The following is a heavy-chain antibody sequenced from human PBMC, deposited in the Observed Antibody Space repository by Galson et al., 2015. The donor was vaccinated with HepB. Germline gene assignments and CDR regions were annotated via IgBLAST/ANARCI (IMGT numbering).Heavy chain of an antibody. CDR3: ARRTFGVAAAYGMDV. D-gene: IGHD6-13*01. J-gene: IGHJ6*02. V-gene: IGHV4-39*01. CDR1: GGSISSSSHY. CDR2: IYYSGRT. Sequence: ETLSLTCSVSGGSISSSSHYWGWIRQPPGKGLEWIGSIYYSGRTYYNPSLKSRVTISVDTSKNQFSLKLSSVTAADTAVYYCARRTFGVAAAYGMDVWGQGTTVTVSS.